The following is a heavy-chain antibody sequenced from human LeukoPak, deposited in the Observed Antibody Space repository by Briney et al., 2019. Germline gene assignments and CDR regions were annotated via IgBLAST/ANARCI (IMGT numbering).Heavy chain of an antibody. CDR1: GFSFSSYV. D-gene: IGHD3-10*01. J-gene: IGHJ2*01. CDR3: AKDAAHTYYGSGKWSWYFDL. CDR2: LSVTGGST. Sequence: GGSLRLSCAASGFSFSSYVMSWVRQAPGKGLEWVSGLSVTGGSTYYADSVKDRFIISRDNSKNTLYLQMNSLRAEDTAVYYCAKDAAHTYYGSGKWSWYFDLWGRGTLVTVSS. V-gene: IGHV3-23*01.